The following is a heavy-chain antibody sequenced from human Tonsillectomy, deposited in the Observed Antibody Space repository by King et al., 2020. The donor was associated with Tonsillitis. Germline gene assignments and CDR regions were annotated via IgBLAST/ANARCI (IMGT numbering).Heavy chain of an antibody. J-gene: IGHJ2*01. Sequence: VQLVESGGRLVEPGGSLRLSCEGSGFSFSSYAMSWVRQAPGKGLEWVSGISRSGGARFYAPSVKGRFTISRDNSENTLFLQMSSLRVDDSSLYYCASYREYDTSGPALWGRGTLVTVSS. V-gene: IGHV3-23*04. CDR1: GFSFSSYA. CDR3: ASYREYDTSGPAL. CDR2: ISRSGGAR. D-gene: IGHD2/OR15-2a*01.